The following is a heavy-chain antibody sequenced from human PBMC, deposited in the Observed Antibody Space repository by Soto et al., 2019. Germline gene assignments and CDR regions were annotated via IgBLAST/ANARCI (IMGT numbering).Heavy chain of an antibody. V-gene: IGHV4-39*01. D-gene: IGHD6-13*01. J-gene: IGHJ5*02. Sequence: SETLSLTCIVSGASISSRSSYWGWIRQPPGKGLEWVGTFYSGSTYNNPSLKSRVTISVDTSKNQFSLKLSSVAAEDTAIYYCATTRGIAVGGSFDHWGQGTLVTVSS. CDR3: ATTRGIAVGGSFDH. CDR2: FYSGST. CDR1: GASISSRSSY.